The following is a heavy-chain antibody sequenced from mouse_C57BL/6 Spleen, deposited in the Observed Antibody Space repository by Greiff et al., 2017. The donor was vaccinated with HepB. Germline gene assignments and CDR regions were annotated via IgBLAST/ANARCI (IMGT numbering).Heavy chain of an antibody. CDR1: GFSLTSYA. Sequence: VQLKESGPGLVAPSQSLSITCTVSGFSLTSYAISWVRQPPGKGLEWLGVIWTCGGTNYNSALKSRLSISKDNSKSQVFLKMNSLQTDDTARYYCARNPLTGGYAMDYWGQGTSVTVSS. CDR2: IWTCGGT. J-gene: IGHJ4*01. CDR3: ARNPLTGGYAMDY. D-gene: IGHD4-1*01. V-gene: IGHV2-9-1*01.